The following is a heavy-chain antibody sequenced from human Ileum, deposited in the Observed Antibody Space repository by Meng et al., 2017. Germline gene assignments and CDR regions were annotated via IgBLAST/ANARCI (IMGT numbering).Heavy chain of an antibody. Sequence: QVHLVQSGLEVRKPGASVKVSCQASGYSFTNYGINWVRQAPGKGLEWMGWTSTYNSNRNYAQSLQGRVTMTTDTSTTTAYMELRSLTFDDTAVYYCARGRHCSSTTCYLSDSWGQGTLVTVSS. CDR1: GYSFTNYG. J-gene: IGHJ4*02. CDR2: TSTYNSNR. V-gene: IGHV1-18*01. CDR3: ARGRHCSSTTCYLSDS. D-gene: IGHD2-2*01.